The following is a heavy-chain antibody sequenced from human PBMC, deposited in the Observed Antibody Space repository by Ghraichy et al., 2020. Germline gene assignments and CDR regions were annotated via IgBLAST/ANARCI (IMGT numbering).Heavy chain of an antibody. V-gene: IGHV3-74*01. CDR3: VRSYKDGLRHFDY. J-gene: IGHJ4*02. D-gene: IGHD1-14*01. CDR1: GFSLTDYW. CDR2: LNIDGTTV. Sequence: GWSLRLSCAASGFSLTDYWMHWVRQTPGRGLEWVSHLNIDGTTVNYADSVKGRFTISRDNAKNTMYLQMISLTVEDTAVYYCVRSYKDGLRHFDYWGQGTLVTVSS.